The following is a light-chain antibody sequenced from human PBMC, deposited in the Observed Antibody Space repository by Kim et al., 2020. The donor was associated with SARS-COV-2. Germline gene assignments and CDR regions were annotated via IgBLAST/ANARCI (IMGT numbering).Light chain of an antibody. Sequence: SASVGDRVTITCRASQSITTWLAWYQQKPGKAPNLLIYRASNLQSGVPSRFSGSGFGTEFTLTISSLQPDDFATYYCQQYSNYQYTFGQGTKLEI. CDR3: QQYSNYQYT. CDR2: RAS. V-gene: IGKV1-5*03. J-gene: IGKJ2*01. CDR1: QSITTW.